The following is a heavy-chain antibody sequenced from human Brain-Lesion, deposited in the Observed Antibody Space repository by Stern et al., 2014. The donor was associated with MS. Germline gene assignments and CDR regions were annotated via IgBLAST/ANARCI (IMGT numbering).Heavy chain of an antibody. D-gene: IGHD3-3*01. CDR2: INPNTGGT. CDR1: GYIFTGYY. V-gene: IGHV1-2*02. J-gene: IGHJ6*02. CDR3: ARDQRGITIFGVVTDYYYLGMDV. Sequence: QLVQSGAEVKKPGASVKVSCKTSGYIFTGYYIHWVRQAPGQGLEWMEWINPNTGGTKYAQKFQGRVTMSRDTSISTAYVELSSLTSDDTAVYYCARDQRGITIFGVVTDYYYLGMDVWGQGTTGTVSS.